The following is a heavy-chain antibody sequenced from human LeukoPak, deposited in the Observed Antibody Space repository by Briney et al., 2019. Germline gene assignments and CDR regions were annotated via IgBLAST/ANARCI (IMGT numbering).Heavy chain of an antibody. CDR2: IYYSGST. Sequence: SETLSLTCTVSGGSISSSSYYWGWIRQPPGKGLEWIGSIYYSGSTYYNLSLKSRVTITVDTSKNQFSLKLSSVTAADTAVYYCARQSVGAMRDAFDIWGQGTMVTVSS. J-gene: IGHJ3*02. CDR3: ARQSVGAMRDAFDI. D-gene: IGHD1-26*01. V-gene: IGHV4-39*01. CDR1: GGSISSSSYY.